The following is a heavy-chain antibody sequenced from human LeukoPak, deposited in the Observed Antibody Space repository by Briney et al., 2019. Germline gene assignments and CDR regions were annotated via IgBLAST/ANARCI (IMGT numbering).Heavy chain of an antibody. V-gene: IGHV3-11*01. D-gene: IGHD1-14*01. CDR2: IRSSGGTI. J-gene: IGHJ6*02. CDR3: ARVTLGPNRRENYYYGMDV. CDR1: GFTFSNYY. Sequence: NPGGSLRLSCAASGFTFSNYYMSWIRQAPGKGLEWVSYIRSSGGTINYADSVEGRFTISRDNAKNSLYLQMNSMRAEDTVVYYCARVTLGPNRRENYYYGMDVWGQGTTVTVSS.